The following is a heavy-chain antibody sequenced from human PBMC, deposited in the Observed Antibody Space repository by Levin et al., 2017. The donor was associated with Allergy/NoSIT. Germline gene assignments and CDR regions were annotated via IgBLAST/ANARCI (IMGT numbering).Heavy chain of an antibody. D-gene: IGHD6-13*01. CDR3: MTDCCSWDRGRIAAAPSPDS. Sequence: GGSLRLSCAASGFTLSNAWMNWVRQAPGKGLEWVGRIKSKIDGGTTDYAAPVKGRFTISRDESKHSLYVQMNSLKNEDTAVYYCMTDCCSWDRGRIAAAPSPDSWGQGTLVTVS. CDR2: IKSKIDGGTT. J-gene: IGHJ4*02. V-gene: IGHV3-15*01. CDR1: GFTLSNAW.